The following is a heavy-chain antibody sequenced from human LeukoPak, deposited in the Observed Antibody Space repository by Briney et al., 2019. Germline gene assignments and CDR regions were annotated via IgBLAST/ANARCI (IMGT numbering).Heavy chain of an antibody. J-gene: IGHJ4*02. Sequence: GGSLRLSCAAPGFTFSSYSMNWVRQAPGKGLEWVSSISSSYVYYADSVKGRFTISRDNAKNSLYLQMNSLRAEDTAVYYRARAAGYQYSSPSNYWGQGTLVTVSS. D-gene: IGHD6-13*01. CDR3: ARAAGYQYSSPSNY. CDR1: GFTFSSYS. CDR2: ISSSYV. V-gene: IGHV3-21*01.